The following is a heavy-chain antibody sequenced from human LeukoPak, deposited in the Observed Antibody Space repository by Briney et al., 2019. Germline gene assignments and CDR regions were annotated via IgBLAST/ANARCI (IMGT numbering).Heavy chain of an antibody. D-gene: IGHD3-10*01. CDR1: GFNFANHA. CDR2: ISGSGGST. V-gene: IGHV3-23*01. CDR3: AKWRNYYGSGSYVDY. J-gene: IGHJ4*02. Sequence: GGSLRLSCAASGFNFANHAMSWVRQTPGKGLEWVSAISGSGGSTYYADSVKGRFTISRDNSKNTLYLQMNSLRAEDTAVYYCAKWRNYYGSGSYVDYWGQGTLVTVSS.